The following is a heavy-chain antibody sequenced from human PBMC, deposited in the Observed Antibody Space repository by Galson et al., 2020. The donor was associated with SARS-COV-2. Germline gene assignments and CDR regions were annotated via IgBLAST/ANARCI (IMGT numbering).Heavy chain of an antibody. CDR2: IYYSGST. CDR3: ARAPYYYDSSGYGLYLDY. CDR1: GGSISSSGYY. Sequence: SETLSLTCTVSGGSISSSGYYWSWIRQHPGKGLEWIGYIYYSGSTYYNPSLKSRVTISVDTSKNQFSLKLSSVTAADTAVYYCARAPYYYDSSGYGLYLDYWGQGTLVTVSS. D-gene: IGHD3-22*01. J-gene: IGHJ4*02. V-gene: IGHV4-31*03.